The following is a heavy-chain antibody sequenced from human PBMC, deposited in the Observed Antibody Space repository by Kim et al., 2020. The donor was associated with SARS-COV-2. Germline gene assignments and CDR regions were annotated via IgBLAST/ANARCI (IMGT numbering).Heavy chain of an antibody. CDR2: INPKTGGA. J-gene: IGHJ6*02. CDR3: ARDLDGMDV. CDR1: GYTFSGYY. V-gene: IGHV1-2*04. Sequence: ASVKVSCKASGYTFSGYYIHWVRQAPGQGLEWMGWINPKTGGADYAQKFQGCVTMTRDTSISTVYMELSRLRSDDTAVYYCARDLDGMDVLGQGTTVTVSS.